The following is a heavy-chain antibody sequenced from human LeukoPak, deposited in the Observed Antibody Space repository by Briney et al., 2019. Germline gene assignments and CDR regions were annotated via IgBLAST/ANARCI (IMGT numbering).Heavy chain of an antibody. CDR2: INWIGGST. J-gene: IGHJ4*02. V-gene: IGHV3-20*04. CDR1: GSTFDDYG. CDR3: GRGGYDSSGYDLFTPQVYHYY. D-gene: IGHD3-22*01. Sequence: PGGSLRLSCAASGSTFDDYGMSWVRQAPGKGLEWGSGINWIGGSTGYAASVKSRCTNSRDNAKNSLYLQMNSLRGEDTGLYYCGRGGYDSSGYDLFTPQVYHYYWGQGSLVTVSS.